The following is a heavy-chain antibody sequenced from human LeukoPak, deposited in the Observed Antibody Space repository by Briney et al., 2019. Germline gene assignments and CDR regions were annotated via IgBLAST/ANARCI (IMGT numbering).Heavy chain of an antibody. V-gene: IGHV4-30-4*08. CDR3: ALTEVVAATPYY. Sequence: SQTLSLTCTVSGGSISSGDYYWSWIRQPPGKGLEWIGYIYYSGSTYYNPSLKSRVTISVDTSMNQFSLKLSSVTAADTAVYYCALTEVVAATPYYWGQGTLVTVSS. CDR2: IYYSGST. D-gene: IGHD2-15*01. J-gene: IGHJ4*02. CDR1: GGSISSGDYY.